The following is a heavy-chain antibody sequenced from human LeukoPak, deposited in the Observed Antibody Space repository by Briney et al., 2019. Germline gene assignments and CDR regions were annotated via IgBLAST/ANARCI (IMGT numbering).Heavy chain of an antibody. CDR2: IYYSGST. CDR3: ARDSSPYCGGDCYGNWFDP. V-gene: IGHV4-30-4*01. J-gene: IGHJ5*02. Sequence: SETLSLTCTVSGGSISSGDYYWSWIRQPPGKGLEWIGYIYYSGSTYYNPSLKSRVTISVDTSKNQFSLKLSSVTAADTAVYYCARDSSPYCGGDCYGNWFDPWGQGPLVTVSS. D-gene: IGHD2-21*02. CDR1: GGSISSGDYY.